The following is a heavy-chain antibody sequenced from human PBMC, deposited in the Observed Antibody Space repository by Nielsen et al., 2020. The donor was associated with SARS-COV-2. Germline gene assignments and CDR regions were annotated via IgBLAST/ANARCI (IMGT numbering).Heavy chain of an antibody. D-gene: IGHD1-26*01. CDR1: GYTFTSYD. J-gene: IGHJ6*02. Sequence: ASVKVSCKASGYTFTSYDINWVRQATGQGLEWMGWMNPNSGNTGYAQKFQGRVTMTRNTSISTAYMELSSLRSEDTAVYYCAKSTSGSYYYGMDVWGQGTTVTVSS. CDR2: MNPNSGNT. CDR3: AKSTSGSYYYGMDV. V-gene: IGHV1-8*01.